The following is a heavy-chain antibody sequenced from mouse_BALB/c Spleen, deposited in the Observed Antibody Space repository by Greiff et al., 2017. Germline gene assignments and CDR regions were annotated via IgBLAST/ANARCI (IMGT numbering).Heavy chain of an antibody. D-gene: IGHD2-2*01. CDR1: GYAFSSSW. J-gene: IGHJ3*01. Sequence: QVQLQQSGPELVKPGASVKISCKASGYAFSSSWMNWVKQRPGQGLEWIGRIYPGDGDTNYNGKFKGKATLTADKSSSTAYMQLSSLTSVDSAVYFCARVEGGYDEVSGFAYWGQGTLVTVSA. CDR3: ARVEGGYDEVSGFAY. V-gene: IGHV1-82*01. CDR2: IYPGDGDT.